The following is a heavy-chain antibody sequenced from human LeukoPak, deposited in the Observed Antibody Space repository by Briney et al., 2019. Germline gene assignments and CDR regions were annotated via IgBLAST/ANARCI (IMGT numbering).Heavy chain of an antibody. CDR1: GFNVSNNY. D-gene: IGHD3-10*01. CDR2: VFSSGPT. V-gene: IGHV3-53*01. CDR3: AISGLGFGEFRGLDY. Sequence: GGSVRLSCAASGFNVSNNYMNWVRQAPGKGLEGVSVVFSSGPTYYADSVKGRLTISRDTSKNALYLQMSSLRAEDTAVYYCAISGLGFGEFRGLDYWGQGTLVTVSS. J-gene: IGHJ4*02.